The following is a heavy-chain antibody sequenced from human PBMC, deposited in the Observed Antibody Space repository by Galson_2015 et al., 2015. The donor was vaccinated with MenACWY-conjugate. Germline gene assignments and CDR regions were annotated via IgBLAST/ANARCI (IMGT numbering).Heavy chain of an antibody. V-gene: IGHV5-10-1*01. CDR1: GYSFTSYY. D-gene: IGHD6-13*01. CDR2: IDPTDSYT. J-gene: IGHJ4*02. Sequence: QSGAEVKKPGESLRISCKGSGYSFTSYYISWVRQMPGKGLEWMGRIDPTDSYTNYSPSVQGHVTISADKSVNTAYLQWSSLKASDTVLYYCARHKGTWYFEDWGQGSLVTVSS. CDR3: ARHKGTWYFED.